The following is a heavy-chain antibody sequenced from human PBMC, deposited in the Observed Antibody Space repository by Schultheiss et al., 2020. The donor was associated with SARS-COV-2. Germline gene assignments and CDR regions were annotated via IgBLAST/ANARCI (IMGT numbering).Heavy chain of an antibody. CDR1: GYTLTTYA. V-gene: IGHV1-18*01. D-gene: IGHD1-7*01. Sequence: GESLKISCKASGYTLTTYAISWVRQAPGQGLEWMGWISPYNGNTNYARKLQGRVTMTADTSTNTVYMELRSLRSDDTALYYCASKMTGTTDAFDYWGQGTLVTVSS. CDR3: ASKMTGTTDAFDY. J-gene: IGHJ4*02. CDR2: ISPYNGNT.